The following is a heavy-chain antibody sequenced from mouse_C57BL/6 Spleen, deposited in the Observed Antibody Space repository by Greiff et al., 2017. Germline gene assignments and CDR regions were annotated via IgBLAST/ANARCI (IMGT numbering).Heavy chain of an antibody. Sequence: EVQGVESGGGLVKPGGSLKLSCAASGFTFSSYTMSWVRQTPEKRLEWVATISGGGGNTYYPDSVKGRFTISRDNAKNTLYLQMSSLRSEDTALYYCARLEAYYSNYFDYWGQGTTLTVSS. CDR2: ISGGGGNT. J-gene: IGHJ2*01. CDR3: ARLEAYYSNYFDY. V-gene: IGHV5-9*01. D-gene: IGHD2-5*01. CDR1: GFTFSSYT.